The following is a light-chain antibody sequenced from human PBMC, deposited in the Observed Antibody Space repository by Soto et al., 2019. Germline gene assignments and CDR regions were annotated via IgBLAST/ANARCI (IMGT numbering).Light chain of an antibody. CDR3: QQYNNWPLS. Sequence: EIVLTQSPGTLSLSPGERATLSCRASQSVSSNLGWYQQKPGQAPRLLIHSASARATGIPARFSGSGSGTEFTLTISSLQSEDFAVYYCQQYNNWPLSFGGGTKVEIK. V-gene: IGKV3-15*01. CDR1: QSVSSN. J-gene: IGKJ4*01. CDR2: SAS.